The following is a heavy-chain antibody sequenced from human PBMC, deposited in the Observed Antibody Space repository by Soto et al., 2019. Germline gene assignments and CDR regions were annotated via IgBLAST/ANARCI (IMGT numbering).Heavy chain of an antibody. CDR1: GDSISTFY. V-gene: IGHV4-59*13. D-gene: IGHD3-22*01. CDR3: ARGGTVRNYGDDSSDYFCCIDY. J-gene: IGHJ4*02. CDR2: VYYTGST. Sequence: SETLSLTCTVSGDSISTFYWGWMWKSPGKELEWIGYVYYTGSTNYNPSLQSRVTISVDRSKNQFSLKLTSANAADTAVYYCARGGTVRNYGDDSSDYFCCIDYWGQGTQVTVSS.